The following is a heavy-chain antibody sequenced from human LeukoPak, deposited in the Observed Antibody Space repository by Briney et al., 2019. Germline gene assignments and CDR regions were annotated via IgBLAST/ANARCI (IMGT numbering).Heavy chain of an antibody. CDR2: ISASRGIT. D-gene: IGHD6-19*01. V-gene: IGHV3-48*04. CDR1: GFNYSSYT. J-gene: IGHJ4*02. CDR3: EGTSQAVAGTVQVDY. Sequence: PGGSLRLSCAASGFNYSSYTMNWVRQAPGMGLEWLSYISASRGITYYADSVKGRFTISRDNAKNSLYLQMNSLRAEDTAVYYCEGTSQAVAGTVQVDYWGQGTLVTVSS.